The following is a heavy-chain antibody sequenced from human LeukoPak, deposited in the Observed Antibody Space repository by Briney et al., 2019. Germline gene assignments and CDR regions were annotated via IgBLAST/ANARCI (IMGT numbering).Heavy chain of an antibody. CDR2: INHSGST. V-gene: IGHV4-34*01. Sequence: SETLSLTCAVYGGSFSSYYWSWIRQPPGKGLEWIGEINHSGSTDYNPSLKSRVTISVDTSKNQFSLKLSSMTAADTAVYYCARGSGYCTNGVCSLYYFDYWGQGTLVTVSS. CDR3: ARGSGYCTNGVCSLYYFDY. D-gene: IGHD2-8*01. CDR1: GGSFSSYY. J-gene: IGHJ4*02.